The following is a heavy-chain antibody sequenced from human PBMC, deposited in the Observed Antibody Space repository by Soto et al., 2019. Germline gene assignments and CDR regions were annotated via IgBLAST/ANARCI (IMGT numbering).Heavy chain of an antibody. CDR3: ASSTSGYYYGVDV. V-gene: IGHV3-48*02. CDR2: ISSSDGPI. Sequence: EVQLVESGGGLVQPGGSLKLSCAASGFTFRNSGMNWVRQAPGKGLEWVSYISSSDGPIYYADSVKGRFTVSRDNAQNSLYLQMDSLRDEDTAVYYCASSTSGYYYGVDVWGQGTAVTVSS. J-gene: IGHJ6*02. CDR1: GFTFRNSG. D-gene: IGHD3-3*02.